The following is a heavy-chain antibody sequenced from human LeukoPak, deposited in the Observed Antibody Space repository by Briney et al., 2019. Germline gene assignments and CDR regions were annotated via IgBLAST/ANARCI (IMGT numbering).Heavy chain of an antibody. J-gene: IGHJ4*02. Sequence: SETLSLTCTVSGYSISSGFYWGWIRQHPEKGLRWIGSVYRSGSTYYNPSLKSRITISVDTSKNQFSLKLSSVTAADTAVYYCVRVVGAWGGYYDYWGQGTLVTVSS. CDR3: VRVVGAWGGYYDY. CDR1: GYSISSGFY. V-gene: IGHV4-38-2*02. D-gene: IGHD3-3*01. CDR2: VYRSGST.